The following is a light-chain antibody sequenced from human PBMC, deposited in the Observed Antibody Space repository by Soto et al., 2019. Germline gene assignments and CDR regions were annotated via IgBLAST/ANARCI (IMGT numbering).Light chain of an antibody. V-gene: IGKV1-5*01. CDR2: DAS. CDR1: QDINRW. Sequence: DIQMTQSPSTLSASVGDRVTITCRASQDINRWLAWYQKKPGKAPKLLMYDASTLQSGVPSRFSGSGSGTEFTLTISSLQPDDFATYFCQQYDIDPTFGQGTKVEIK. CDR3: QQYDIDPT. J-gene: IGKJ1*01.